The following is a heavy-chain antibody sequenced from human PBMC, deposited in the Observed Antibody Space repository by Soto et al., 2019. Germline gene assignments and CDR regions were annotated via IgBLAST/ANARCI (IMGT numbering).Heavy chain of an antibody. CDR2: IYWNDDK. D-gene: IGHD1-20*01. CDR1: GFSLTTRGVG. Sequence: QITLKESGPTLVKPTQTLTLTCTFSGFSLTTRGVGVGWIRQPPGKALEWLGLIYWNDDKRYSPSLKSGLTIAYNNSKNLLVLTMTYLDLVVTFTYYCVHVITEGLVDYWGQGTLVTVSS. J-gene: IGHJ4*02. CDR3: VHVITEGLVDY. V-gene: IGHV2-5*04.